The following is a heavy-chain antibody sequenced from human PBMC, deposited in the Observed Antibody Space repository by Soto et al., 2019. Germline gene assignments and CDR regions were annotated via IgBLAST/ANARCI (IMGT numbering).Heavy chain of an antibody. CDR2: IKQDGSEK. J-gene: IGHJ6*02. D-gene: IGHD7-27*01. V-gene: IGHV3-7*01. CDR1: GFSYDNHW. Sequence: PVWSLRLSCAVSGFSYDNHWMGWVLQAPGKGLEWVANIKQDGSEKYYVDSLKGRFTISRDNAKTSLYLQMNCLSAEDTAVYYCARREVNWGWIYYGMDVWGQGTTVTVSS. CDR3: ARREVNWGWIYYGMDV.